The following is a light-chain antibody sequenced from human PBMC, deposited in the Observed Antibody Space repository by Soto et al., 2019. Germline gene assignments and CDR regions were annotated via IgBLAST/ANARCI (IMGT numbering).Light chain of an antibody. CDR1: SSDVGSYNL. CDR3: CSYAGSSSFSL. CDR2: EGS. V-gene: IGLV2-23*01. Sequence: QSALAQPDSVSGSPGQSITISCTGTSSDVGSYNLVSWYQQHPGKAPKLMIYEGSKWPSGVSNRFSGSKSGNTASLTISGLQAEGESDYYCCSYAGSSSFSLFATETKVTVL. J-gene: IGLJ1*01.